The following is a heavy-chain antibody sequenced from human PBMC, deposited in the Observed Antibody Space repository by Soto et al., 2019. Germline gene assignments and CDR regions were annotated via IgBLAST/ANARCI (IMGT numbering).Heavy chain of an antibody. CDR3: ARDRCSGGSCYLYYYYMDV. CDR2: IIPILGIA. V-gene: IGHV1-69*08. D-gene: IGHD2-15*01. Sequence: QVQLVQSGAEVKKPGSSVKVSCKASVGTFSSYTISWVRQAPGHGLEWMGRIIPILGIANYAQKFQGRVTITADKSTSTAYMELSSLRSEDTAVYYCARDRCSGGSCYLYYYYMDVWGKGTTVTVSS. CDR1: VGTFSSYT. J-gene: IGHJ6*03.